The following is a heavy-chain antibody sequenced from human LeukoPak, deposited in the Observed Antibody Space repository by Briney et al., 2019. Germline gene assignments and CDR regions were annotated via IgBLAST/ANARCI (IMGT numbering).Heavy chain of an antibody. J-gene: IGHJ4*02. D-gene: IGHD5-12*01. CDR3: ARHGLSGYGIDY. CDR2: IYPGDSDS. Sequence: GESLQISCRHSGYSFTNYWIGWVRQVPGKGLEWMGIIYPGDSDSRYSPSFQGQVTISADKSISTAYLQWSSLKDSDTAMYYGARHGLSGYGIDYWGQGTLVTVSS. V-gene: IGHV5-51*01. CDR1: GYSFTNYW.